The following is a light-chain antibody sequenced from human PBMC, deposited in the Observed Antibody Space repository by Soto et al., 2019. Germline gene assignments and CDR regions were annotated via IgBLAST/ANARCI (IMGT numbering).Light chain of an antibody. J-gene: IGKJ2*01. Sequence: EIVLTQSPGTLSLSPGERATHSCRASQSVSSSYLAWYQQKPGQAPRLLIYGASSRATGIPDRFSGSGSGTDFTLTINRLDPEDFAVYYCQQYGSSPYTFGQGTKLEIK. CDR1: QSVSSSY. V-gene: IGKV3-20*01. CDR3: QQYGSSPYT. CDR2: GAS.